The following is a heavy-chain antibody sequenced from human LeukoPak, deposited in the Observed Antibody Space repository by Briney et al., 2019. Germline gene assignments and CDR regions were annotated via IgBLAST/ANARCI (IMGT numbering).Heavy chain of an antibody. CDR3: ARVIVVVVAATFWFDP. D-gene: IGHD2-15*01. V-gene: IGHV4-34*01. J-gene: IGHJ5*02. CDR2: INHSGST. CDR1: GGSFSGYY. Sequence: PSETLSLTCAVYGGSFSGYYWSWIRQPPGKGLEWIGEINHSGSTNYNPSLKRRVTISVDTSKNQFSLKLSSVTAADTAVYYCARVIVVVVAATFWFDPWGQGTLVTVSS.